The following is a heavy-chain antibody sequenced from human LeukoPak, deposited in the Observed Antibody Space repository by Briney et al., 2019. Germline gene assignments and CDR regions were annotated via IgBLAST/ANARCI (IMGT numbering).Heavy chain of an antibody. CDR1: GYTFTSYY. D-gene: IGHD6-19*01. J-gene: IGHJ4*02. V-gene: IGHV1-46*01. Sequence: GASVKVSCKASGYTFTSYYMHWVRQAPGQGLEWMGIINPGGGSTSYAQKFQGRVTMTRDTSTSTVYMELSSLRSEDTAVYYCARDLQWLESVPTVLGFWGQGTLVTVSS. CDR3: ARDLQWLESVPTVLGF. CDR2: INPGGGST.